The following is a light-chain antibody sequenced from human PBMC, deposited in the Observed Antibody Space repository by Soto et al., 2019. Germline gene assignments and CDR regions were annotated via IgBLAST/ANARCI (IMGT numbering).Light chain of an antibody. CDR2: AAS. Sequence: EIQVTQSPTSLSASVGDRVTITCRASRSIGNNLNWYQQRPGKAPQLLIYAASSLQSGVPSRFSGSTSGTDFTLTINGLQPEDFATYYCQQTYSPPYSIGQGTKLEI. J-gene: IGKJ2*01. CDR3: QQTYSPPYS. V-gene: IGKV1-39*01. CDR1: RSIGNN.